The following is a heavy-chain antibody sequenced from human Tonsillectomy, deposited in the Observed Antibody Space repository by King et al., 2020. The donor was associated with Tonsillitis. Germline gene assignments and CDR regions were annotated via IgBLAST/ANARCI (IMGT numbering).Heavy chain of an antibody. D-gene: IGHD3-22*01. CDR1: GFTFTSYA. CDR3: VKGEDYYDSSAYFFDY. CDR2: ISSSVGRT. J-gene: IGHJ4*02. V-gene: IGHV3-23*04. Sequence: VQLVESGGALVQPGGSLRLSCAASGFTFTSYAMSWVRQAPGKGLEWVSTISSSVGRTYYADSVKGRLTISRDNSKNTLYLQVSSLRAEDTAVYFCVKGEDYYDSSAYFFDYWGQGTLVTVSS.